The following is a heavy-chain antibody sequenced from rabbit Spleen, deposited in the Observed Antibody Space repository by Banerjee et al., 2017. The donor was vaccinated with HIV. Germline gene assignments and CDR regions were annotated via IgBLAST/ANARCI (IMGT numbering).Heavy chain of an antibody. D-gene: IGHD8-1*01. CDR1: GFSFSSSYW. CDR3: ARDTGSSFSTYGMDL. Sequence: QSLEESGGDLVKPGASLTLTCTASGFSFSSSYWICWVRQAPGKGLEWIACIYGGSSGGTYYASWAKGRFTISKTSSTTVTLQMTSLTAADTATYFCARDTGSSFSTYGMDLWGQGTLVTVS. V-gene: IGHV1S40*01. CDR2: IYGGSSGGT. J-gene: IGHJ3*01.